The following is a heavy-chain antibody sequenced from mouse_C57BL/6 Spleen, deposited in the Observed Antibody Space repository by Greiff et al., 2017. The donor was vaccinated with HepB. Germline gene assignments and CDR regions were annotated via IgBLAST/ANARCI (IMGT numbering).Heavy chain of an antibody. J-gene: IGHJ2*01. D-gene: IGHD1-1*01. Sequence: QVHVKQSGAELARPGASVKLSCKASGYTFTSYGISWVKQRTGQGLEWIGEIYPRSGNTYYNEKFKGKATLTADKSSSTAYMELRSLTSEDSAVYFCARSTVGYFDYWGQGTTLTVSS. CDR2: IYPRSGNT. CDR3: ARSTVGYFDY. CDR1: GYTFTSYG. V-gene: IGHV1-81*01.